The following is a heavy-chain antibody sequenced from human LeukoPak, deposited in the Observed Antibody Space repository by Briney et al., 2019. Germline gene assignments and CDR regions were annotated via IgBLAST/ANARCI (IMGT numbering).Heavy chain of an antibody. D-gene: IGHD6-19*01. CDR1: GFTFSSYS. CDR3: ARDPIAVAALNLFDP. CDR2: ISSSSSTM. J-gene: IGHJ5*02. V-gene: IGHV3-48*04. Sequence: GSLRLSCAASGFTFSSYSMNWVRQAPGKGLEWVSYISSSSSTMYYADSVKGRFTISRDNAKNSLYLQMNSLRAEDTAVYYCARDPIAVAALNLFDPWGQGTLGTVSS.